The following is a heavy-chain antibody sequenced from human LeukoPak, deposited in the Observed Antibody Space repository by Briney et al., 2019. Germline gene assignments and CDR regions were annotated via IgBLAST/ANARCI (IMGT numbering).Heavy chain of an antibody. Sequence: NPSETLSLTCTVTGGSISTRNHYWGWLRQPPGKGLEWIGSIGYTGTTNSNPSLKSRVTFHMDTSKNQFSLKVTSVTAADAAVYHCARLSNGDYKNSFDIWGQGTMVTVSS. D-gene: IGHD4-11*01. CDR2: IGYTGTT. J-gene: IGHJ3*02. CDR1: GGSISTRNHY. V-gene: IGHV4-39*01. CDR3: ARLSNGDYKNSFDI.